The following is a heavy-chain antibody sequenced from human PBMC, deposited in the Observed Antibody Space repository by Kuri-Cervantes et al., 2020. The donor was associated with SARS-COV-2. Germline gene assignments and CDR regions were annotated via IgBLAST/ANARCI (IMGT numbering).Heavy chain of an antibody. CDR1: GFTFSSYA. CDR3: ARDDSGVGANFDY. CDR2: ISGSGGST. V-gene: IGHV3-23*01. D-gene: IGHD1-26*01. Sequence: GESLKISCAASGFTFSSYAMSWVRQAPGKGMEWVSAISGSGGSTYYADSVKGRFTISRDNSKNTLYLQMNSLRAEDTAVYYCARDDSGVGANFDYWGQGTLVTVSS. J-gene: IGHJ4*02.